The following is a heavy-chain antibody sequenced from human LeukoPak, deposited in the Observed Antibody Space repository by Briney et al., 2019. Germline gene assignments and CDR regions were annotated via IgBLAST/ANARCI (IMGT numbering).Heavy chain of an antibody. V-gene: IGHV4-38-2*02. Sequence: SETLSLTCTVSGYSISAVSSWGWFRQAPGKGLEWIANIYHTGSAYYNPSLKSRLTVSIDASKNQFSLGLASVTAADTAVYYCARYSRAHPDYFFDYWGQGTLVTVSS. CDR1: GYSISAVSS. D-gene: IGHD3-9*01. CDR2: IYHTGSA. J-gene: IGHJ4*02. CDR3: ARYSRAHPDYFFDY.